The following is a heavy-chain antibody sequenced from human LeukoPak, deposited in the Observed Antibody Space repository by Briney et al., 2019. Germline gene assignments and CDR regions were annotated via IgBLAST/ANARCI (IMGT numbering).Heavy chain of an antibody. CDR2: ISYDGSNK. D-gene: IGHD6-13*01. CDR3: AKAVAAAGIVAYFDY. Sequence: GGSLRLSCAASGFTFSSYAMHWVRQAPGKGLEWVAVISYDGSNKYYADSVKGRFTISRDNSKNTLYLQMNSLRAEDTAVYYCAKAVAAAGIVAYFDYWGQGTLVTVSS. CDR1: GFTFSSYA. V-gene: IGHV3-30*04. J-gene: IGHJ4*02.